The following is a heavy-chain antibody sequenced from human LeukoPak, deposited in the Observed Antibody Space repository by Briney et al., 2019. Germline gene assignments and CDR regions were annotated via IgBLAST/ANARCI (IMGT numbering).Heavy chain of an antibody. Sequence: GRSLRLSCAASGFTFSSYAMHWVRQAPGKGLEWVAVISYDGSNKYYADSVKGRFTISRDNSKNTLYLQMNSLRAEDTAVYYCATRTWASDAFDIWGQGTMVTVSS. D-gene: IGHD1-14*01. CDR3: ATRTWASDAFDI. J-gene: IGHJ3*02. CDR1: GFTFSSYA. V-gene: IGHV3-30-3*01. CDR2: ISYDGSNK.